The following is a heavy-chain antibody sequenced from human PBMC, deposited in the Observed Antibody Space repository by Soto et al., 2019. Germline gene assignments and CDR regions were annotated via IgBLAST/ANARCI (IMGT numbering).Heavy chain of an antibody. CDR1: GGSISSYY. CDR2: IYYSGST. D-gene: IGHD6-13*01. V-gene: IGHV4-59*01. Sequence: QVQLQESGPGLVKPSETLSLTCTVSGGSISSYYWSWIRQPPGKGLEWIGYIYYSGSTNYNPSLRSRVTLSVDTSKNQFSLNLSSVTAADTAGYYCARAPAPLYSISWYYFDYWGQGTLVTVAS. CDR3: ARAPAPLYSISWYYFDY. J-gene: IGHJ4*02.